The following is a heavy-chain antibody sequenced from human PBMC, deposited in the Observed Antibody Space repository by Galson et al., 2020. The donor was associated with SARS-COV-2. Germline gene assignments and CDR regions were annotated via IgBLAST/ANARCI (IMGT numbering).Heavy chain of an antibody. V-gene: IGHV3-64D*09. CDR2: LSSTGGTS. J-gene: IGHJ4*02. Sequence: GESLKISCSASGFAFSDYAMHWVRQPPGKGLQYVSALSSTGGTSFYADSVSGRFTMSRDNSKNTFYLQMTGLRIEDTAFYYCLAYSSTRHNYWGQGTLVTVSS. D-gene: IGHD6-19*01. CDR3: LAYSSTRHNY. CDR1: GFAFSDYA.